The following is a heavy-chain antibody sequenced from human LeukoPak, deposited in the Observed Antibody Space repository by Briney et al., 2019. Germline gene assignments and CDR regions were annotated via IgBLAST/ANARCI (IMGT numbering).Heavy chain of an antibody. J-gene: IGHJ4*02. CDR2: ISYDGSNK. CDR1: GFTYSSCA. V-gene: IGHV3-30-3*01. D-gene: IGHD2-21*02. CDR3: AREGDYYFDY. Sequence: GRSLRLSCAASGFTYSSCAMHWVRQAPGKGLEGVAVISYDGSNKYYADSVKGRFTISRDNSKNTLYLQMNSLRAEDTAVYYCAREGDYYFDYWGQGTLVTVSS.